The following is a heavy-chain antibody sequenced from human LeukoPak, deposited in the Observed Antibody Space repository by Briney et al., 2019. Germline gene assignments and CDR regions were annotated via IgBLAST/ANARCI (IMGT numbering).Heavy chain of an antibody. CDR3: SRGLGD. V-gene: IGHV3-73*01. J-gene: IGHJ4*02. CDR2: IRAKAVDSAT. Sequence: GGSLRLSCATSGFTFYGSEMHWVRQASGKGLEWVGRIRAKAVDSATAYTASVKGRFTISRDDSTRTVFLQMNSLQSEDTALYYCSRGLGDWGPGTLVTVSS. D-gene: IGHD7-27*01. CDR1: GFTFYGSE.